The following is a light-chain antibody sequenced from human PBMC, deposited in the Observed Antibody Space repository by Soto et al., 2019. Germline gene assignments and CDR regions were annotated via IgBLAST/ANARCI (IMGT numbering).Light chain of an antibody. CDR1: QSVTTY. Sequence: EIVLTQSPATLSSPPGERATLSCRASQSVTTYLAWYQQRPGQAPRLLIYDTSSRATGIPSRFSGSGSGTDFTLTISSLGPEDFAVYYCQQHVTFGPGTRVDFK. V-gene: IGKV3-11*01. CDR3: QQHVT. J-gene: IGKJ3*01. CDR2: DTS.